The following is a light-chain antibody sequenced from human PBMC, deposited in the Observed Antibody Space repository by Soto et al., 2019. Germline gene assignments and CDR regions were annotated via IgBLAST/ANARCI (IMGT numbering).Light chain of an antibody. CDR1: QGIRNN. CDR3: QQANTFPLT. V-gene: IGKV1-17*01. CDR2: AAS. J-gene: IGKJ5*01. Sequence: DIQMTQSPSSLFASVGDRVTMTFRASQGIRNNLGWYQQKPGKAPKLLIYAASSLQSGVPSRFSGSGSGTHFTLTISSLQPEDFATYYCQQANTFPLTFGQGTRLEIK.